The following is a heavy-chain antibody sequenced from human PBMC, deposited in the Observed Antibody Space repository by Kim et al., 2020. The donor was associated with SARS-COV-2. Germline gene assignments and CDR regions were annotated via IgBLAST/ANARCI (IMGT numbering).Heavy chain of an antibody. Sequence: ASVKVSCKASGYTFIGYYIHWVRQAPGQGPEWVGRINPNNGGTNYAQRFQDRVTLTTDTSISTAYMELRRLRQDDTAVYYCAREGGSGWAGRCFDYWGQG. CDR1: GYTFIGYY. V-gene: IGHV1-2*06. CDR2: INPNNGGT. J-gene: IGHJ4*02. D-gene: IGHD1-26*01. CDR3: AREGGSGWAGRCFDY.